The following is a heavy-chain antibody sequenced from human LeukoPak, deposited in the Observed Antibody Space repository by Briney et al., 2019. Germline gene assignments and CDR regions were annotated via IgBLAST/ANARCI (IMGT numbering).Heavy chain of an antibody. CDR1: AFTFSTYW. D-gene: IGHD3-10*01. CDR3: ARVYGSGSPHFDY. CDR2: IKQDGSEK. J-gene: IGHJ4*02. V-gene: IGHV3-7*01. Sequence: PGGSLRLSCAASAFTFSTYWMSWVRQAPGKGLEWVANIKQDGSEKYYVDSVKGRFTISRDNAKNSLYLQMNSLRAEDTAVYYCARVYGSGSPHFDYWGQGTLVTVSS.